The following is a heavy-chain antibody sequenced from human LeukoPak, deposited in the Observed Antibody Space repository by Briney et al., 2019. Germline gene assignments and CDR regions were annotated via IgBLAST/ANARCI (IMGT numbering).Heavy chain of an antibody. D-gene: IGHD3-10*01. J-gene: IGHJ5*02. CDR2: IYHSGST. CDR1: GGSISSGGYY. V-gene: IGHV4-30-2*01. Sequence: SQTLSLTCTVSGGSISSGGYYWSWIRQPPGKGLEWIGYIYHSGSTYYNPSLKSRVTISVDRSKNQFSLKLSSVTAADTAVYYCARGGPSLLLFPGRNWFDPWGQGTLVTVSS. CDR3: ARGGPSLLLFPGRNWFDP.